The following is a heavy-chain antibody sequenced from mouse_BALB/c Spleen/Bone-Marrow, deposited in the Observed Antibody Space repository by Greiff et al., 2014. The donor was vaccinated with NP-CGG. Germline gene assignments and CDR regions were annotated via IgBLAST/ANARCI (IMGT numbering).Heavy chain of an antibody. D-gene: IGHD2-4*01. J-gene: IGHJ3*01. CDR2: IDPYDSET. Sequence: VQLQQSGAELVRPGASVKPSCKAPGYTFTSYWMNWVKQRPEQGLEWIGRIDPYDSETHYNQKFKDKAILTVDKSSSTAYMQLSSLTSEDSAVYYCARGRDYDVFSYWGQGTLVTVSA. V-gene: IGHV1-52*01. CDR1: GYTFTSYW. CDR3: ARGRDYDVFSY.